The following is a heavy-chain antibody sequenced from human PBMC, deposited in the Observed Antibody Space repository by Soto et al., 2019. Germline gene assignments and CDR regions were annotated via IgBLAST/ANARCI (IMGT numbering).Heavy chain of an antibody. J-gene: IGHJ3*01. V-gene: IGHV6-1*01. D-gene: IGHD3-10*01. CDR2: TYYRSKWFH. CDR3: ARGNALDV. CDR1: GDSVSSDITS. Sequence: QGQLQQSGPGLVKPSQTLSLTCAISGDSVSSDITSWNWIRQSPSRGLAWLGRTYYRSKWFHDYAASVKSRIIITPDTSKNQFSLELNSMTPEDTAVYYCARGNALDVWGQGTVVTVSS.